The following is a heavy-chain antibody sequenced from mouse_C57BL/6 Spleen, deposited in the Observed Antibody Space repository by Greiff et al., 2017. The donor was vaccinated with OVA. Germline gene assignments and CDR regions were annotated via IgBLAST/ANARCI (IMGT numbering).Heavy chain of an antibody. J-gene: IGHJ3*01. CDR3: ARGDYYGSSYEGFAY. CDR1: GYSITSGYD. Sequence: EVQLQQSGPGMVKPSQSLSLTCTVTGYSITSGYDWHWIRHFPGNKLEWMGYISYSGSTNYNPSLKSRISITHDTSKNHFFLKLNSVTTEDTATYYCARGDYYGSSYEGFAYWGQGTLVTVSA. D-gene: IGHD1-1*01. V-gene: IGHV3-1*01. CDR2: ISYSGST.